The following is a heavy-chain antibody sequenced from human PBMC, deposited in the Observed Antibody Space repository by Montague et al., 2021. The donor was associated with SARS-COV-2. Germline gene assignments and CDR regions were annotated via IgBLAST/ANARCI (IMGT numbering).Heavy chain of an antibody. Sequence: SETLSLTCTVSGGSISGYYWSWIRQPPGKGLEWIGNIYYSGSTXXXPXXXXRVTVSVDRSKNQVSPKLSSVTAADTAVYYCARLLRSCTNGVCRTYYYYAMDVWGQGTTVTVSS. CDR3: ARLLRSCTNGVCRTYYYYAMDV. J-gene: IGHJ6*02. V-gene: IGHV4-59*01. CDR2: IYYSGST. CDR1: GGSISGYY. D-gene: IGHD2-8*01.